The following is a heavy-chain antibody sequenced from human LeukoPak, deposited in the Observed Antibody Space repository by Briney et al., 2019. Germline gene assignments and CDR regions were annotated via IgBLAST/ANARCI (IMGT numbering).Heavy chain of an antibody. Sequence: ASVKVSCKASGYTFSNYGISWVRQAPGQGFEWMGWISGYNGNTNYAQNLQGRVTVTTDTSTSTAYMELRSLRSDDTAVYYCARWSGGSDWLYHYGMDVWGQGTTVTVSS. D-gene: IGHD6-19*01. CDR1: GYTFSNYG. V-gene: IGHV1-18*01. CDR3: ARWSGGSDWLYHYGMDV. CDR2: ISGYNGNT. J-gene: IGHJ6*02.